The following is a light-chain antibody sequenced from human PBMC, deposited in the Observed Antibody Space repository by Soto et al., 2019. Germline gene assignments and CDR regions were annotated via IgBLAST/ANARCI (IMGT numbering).Light chain of an antibody. V-gene: IGKV3-15*01. CDR3: QQYNEWPPWT. CDR2: GAS. Sequence: EVVMTQSPATLSLSPGERASLSCRASQSVGTNLAWYQQKPGQAPRLLIYGASTRATGIAARFSGSGSATEFTLTISSLQSEDFALYYCQQYNEWPPWTFGQGTKVEVK. J-gene: IGKJ1*01. CDR1: QSVGTN.